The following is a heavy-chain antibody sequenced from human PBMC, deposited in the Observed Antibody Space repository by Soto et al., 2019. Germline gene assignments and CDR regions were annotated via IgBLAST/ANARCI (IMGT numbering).Heavy chain of an antibody. CDR3: AKMVGMDPCAYSFGS. J-gene: IGHJ4*02. Sequence: EVQVLESGGGLVQPGGSLRLSCAATGFTFSDFAMSWVRQAPGKGLEWVSRIYGGGNGPHYADSVKGRVTISRDNSKNTLYLQINSLRGEDTAVYYCAKMVGMDPCAYSFGSLGQGTLVTVSS. CDR2: IYGGGNGP. V-gene: IGHV3-23*01. CDR1: GFTFSDFA. D-gene: IGHD2-15*01.